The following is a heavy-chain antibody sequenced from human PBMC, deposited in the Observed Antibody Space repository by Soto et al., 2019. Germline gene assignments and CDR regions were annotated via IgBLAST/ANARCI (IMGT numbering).Heavy chain of an antibody. D-gene: IGHD5-12*01. J-gene: IGHJ6*02. V-gene: IGHV1-69*01. Sequence: QVQLVQSGAEVKKPGSSVKVSCKASGGTFSSYAISWVRQAPGQGLEWMGGIIPIFGTANYAKKFQGRVTITADESTSTAYMELISLRSEDTAVYYCARDDTSTVPYYYGMDVWGQGTTVTVSS. CDR1: GGTFSSYA. CDR2: IIPIFGTA. CDR3: ARDDTSTVPYYYGMDV.